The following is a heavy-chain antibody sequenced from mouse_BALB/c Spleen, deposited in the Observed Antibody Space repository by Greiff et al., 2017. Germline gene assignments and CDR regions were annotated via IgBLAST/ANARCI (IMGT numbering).Heavy chain of an antibody. V-gene: IGHV1S137*01. CDR3: ARGGNYVWYFDV. D-gene: IGHD2-1*01. CDR1: GYTFTDYA. J-gene: IGHJ1*01. Sequence: QVQLQQSGAELVRPGVSVKISCKGSGYTFTDYAMHWVKQSHAKSLEWIGVISTYYGDASYNQKFKGKATMTVDKSSSTAYMELARLTSEDSAIYYCARGGNYVWYFDVWGAGTTVTVSS. CDR2: ISTYYGDA.